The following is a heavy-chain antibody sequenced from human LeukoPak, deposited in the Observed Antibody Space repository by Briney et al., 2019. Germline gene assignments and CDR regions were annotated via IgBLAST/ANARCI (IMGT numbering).Heavy chain of an antibody. J-gene: IGHJ4*02. D-gene: IGHD2-21*01. Sequence: PGGSLRLSCAASGFSFSVYWMHWVRHAPGKGPVWVAATSSSDAGTYHADSVRGRFTISRDNSKNTLYLQMNSLRAEDAAVYFCAKAPVTSCRGAYCYPFDSWGQGTLVTVSS. CDR3: AKAPVTSCRGAYCYPFDS. CDR2: TSSSDAGT. CDR1: GFSFSVYW. V-gene: IGHV3-23*01.